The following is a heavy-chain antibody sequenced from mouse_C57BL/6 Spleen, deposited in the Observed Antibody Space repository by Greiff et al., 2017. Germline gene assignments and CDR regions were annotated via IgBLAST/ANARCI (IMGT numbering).Heavy chain of an antibody. J-gene: IGHJ3*01. CDR3: AREAGFSWFAY. CDR2: ITPNNGCT. V-gene: IGHV1-26*01. Sequence: EVQLQQSGPELVKPGASVKISCTASGYTFTDYYMNWVKQSHGKSLEWIGDITPNNGCTCSNQKFKGKATLTVDKSSSTAYLELRSLTSEDSAVYYCAREAGFSWFAYWGQGTLVTVSA. CDR1: GYTFTDYY.